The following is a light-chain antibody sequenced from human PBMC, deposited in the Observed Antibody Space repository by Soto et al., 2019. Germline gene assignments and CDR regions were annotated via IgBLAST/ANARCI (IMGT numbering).Light chain of an antibody. J-gene: IGKJ3*01. CDR1: QSIDSW. V-gene: IGKV1-5*03. CDR2: KAS. Sequence: DIQMTQSPSTLSASVGDRVTITCRASQSIDSWLAWYQQKPGKVPKLLIYKASSLESGVPSRFSGSGSGTEFTLTISSLQPDDLATYYCQQYKSYSSTFGPGTKVDIK. CDR3: QQYKSYSST.